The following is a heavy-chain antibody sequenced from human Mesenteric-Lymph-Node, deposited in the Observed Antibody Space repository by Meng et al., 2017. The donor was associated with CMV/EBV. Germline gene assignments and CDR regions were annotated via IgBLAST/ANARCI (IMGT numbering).Heavy chain of an antibody. Sequence: SETLSLTCAVYGGSFSGYYWSWIRQPPGKGLEWIGEINHSGSTNYNPSLKSRVTISVDTSKNQFSLKLSSVTAADTAVYYCARGHYSNYVLFYYYYGMDVWSQGTTVTVSS. J-gene: IGHJ6*02. V-gene: IGHV4-34*01. CDR2: INHSGST. CDR1: GGSFSGYY. CDR3: ARGHYSNYVLFYYYYGMDV. D-gene: IGHD4-11*01.